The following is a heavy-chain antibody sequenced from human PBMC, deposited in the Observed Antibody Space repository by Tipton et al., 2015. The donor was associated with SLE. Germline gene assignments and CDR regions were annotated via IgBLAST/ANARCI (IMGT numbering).Heavy chain of an antibody. V-gene: IGHV4-4*07. Sequence: SGFTFSSSAMHWVRQPAGKGLEWIGRIYRSGTTNYNPSLKSRVTISVDTSKNQFSLKLSSVTAADTAVYYCARDSGQQLGYWGQGTLVTVSS. CDR3: ARDSGQQLGY. CDR1: GFTFSSSA. J-gene: IGHJ4*02. CDR2: IYRSGTT. D-gene: IGHD6-13*01.